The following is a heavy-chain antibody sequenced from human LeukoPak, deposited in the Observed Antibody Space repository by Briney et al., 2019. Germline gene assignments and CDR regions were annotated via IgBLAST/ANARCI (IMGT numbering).Heavy chain of an antibody. V-gene: IGHV4-4*09. CDR1: GGSISSYY. Sequence: SETLSLTCTVSGGSISSYYWSWIRQPPRKGLEWIGYIYTSGSTNYNPSLKSRVTISVDTPKNQFSLKLSSVTAADTAVYYCARRAVPRDNYYYYYYMDVWGKGTTVTVSS. J-gene: IGHJ6*03. CDR3: ARRAVPRDNYYYYYYMDV. CDR2: IYTSGST.